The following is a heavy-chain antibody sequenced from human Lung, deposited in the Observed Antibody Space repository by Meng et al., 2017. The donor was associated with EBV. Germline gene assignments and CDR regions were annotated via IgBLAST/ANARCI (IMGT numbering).Heavy chain of an antibody. D-gene: IGHD4-23*01. CDR2: IYHSGST. CDR3: ARDEGGNSERGFQH. J-gene: IGHJ1*01. V-gene: IGHV4-4*02. CDR1: GGSISSSTR. Sequence: PGWVLPSNTLALPRAGAGGSISSSTRWSWVRQPPGKGLEWIGEIYHSGSTNYNPSLKSRVTISVDKSKNQFSLKLSSVTAADTAVYYCARDEGGNSERGFQHWGQGTLVTVSS.